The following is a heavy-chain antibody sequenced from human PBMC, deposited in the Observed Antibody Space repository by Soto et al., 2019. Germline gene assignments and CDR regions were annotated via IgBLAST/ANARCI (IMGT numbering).Heavy chain of an antibody. D-gene: IGHD2-15*01. Sequence: QVQLVQSGAEVKKPGASVKVSCKASGYTFTSYGISWVRQAPGQGLEWMGWISAYNGNTNYAQKLQGRVTMTTDTSTSTAYMELRRLRSDDRAVYYCARDPGCSGGSCYWGWFDPWGQGTLVTVSS. CDR3: ARDPGCSGGSCYWGWFDP. CDR2: ISAYNGNT. J-gene: IGHJ5*02. CDR1: GYTFTSYG. V-gene: IGHV1-18*04.